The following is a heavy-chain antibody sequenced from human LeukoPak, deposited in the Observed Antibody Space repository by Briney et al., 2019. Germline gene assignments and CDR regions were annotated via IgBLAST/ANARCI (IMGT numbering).Heavy chain of an antibody. V-gene: IGHV4-39*01. Sequence: AETLSLTCNVSGDYITTTNYYWAWIRQPPGKGLEWIASGFYSGTTYYNPSLKSRVVISMDTSRKQISLRLSSVTATDTAIYYCARRSRLYKHETTGYHDSWGQGTLVTVSS. CDR3: ARRSRLYKHETTGYHDS. CDR2: GFYSGTT. D-gene: IGHD3-9*01. CDR1: GDYITTTNYY. J-gene: IGHJ4*02.